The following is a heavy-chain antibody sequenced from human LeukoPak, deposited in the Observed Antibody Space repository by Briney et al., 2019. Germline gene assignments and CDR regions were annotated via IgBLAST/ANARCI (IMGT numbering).Heavy chain of an antibody. CDR3: ARDRASITIFGVVISNDAFDI. CDR2: INSDGSST. J-gene: IGHJ3*02. CDR1: GFTFSSYW. D-gene: IGHD3-3*01. Sequence: PGGSLRLSCAASGFTFSSYWMHWVRQAPGKGLVWVSRINSDGSSTSYADSVKGRFTISRDNAKNTLYLQKNSLRAEDTAVYYCARDRASITIFGVVISNDAFDIWGQGTMVTVSS. V-gene: IGHV3-74*01.